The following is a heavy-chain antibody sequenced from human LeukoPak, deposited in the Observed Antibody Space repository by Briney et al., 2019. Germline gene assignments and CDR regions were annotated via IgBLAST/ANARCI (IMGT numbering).Heavy chain of an antibody. CDR3: ARLGVQSAGKYYFDY. Sequence: PGGSLRLFCAASGVTLSDHHMDWVRQAPGGGLEGGSVIYSGGGTYYADSVKGRFTISRDNSKNTLYLQMNSLSAEDTAVYYCARLGVQSAGKYYFDYWGQGTLVTVSS. J-gene: IGHJ4*02. CDR1: GVTLSDHH. V-gene: IGHV3-66*04. D-gene: IGHD2-8*01. CDR2: IYSGGGT.